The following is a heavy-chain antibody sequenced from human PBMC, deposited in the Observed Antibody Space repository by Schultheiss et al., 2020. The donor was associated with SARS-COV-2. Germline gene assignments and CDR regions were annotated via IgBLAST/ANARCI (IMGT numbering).Heavy chain of an antibody. CDR3: ARQGLSGWYYYYMDV. CDR2: IYTSGST. J-gene: IGHJ6*03. Sequence: SETLSLTCTVSGDSISSGDYYWSWIRQPAGKGLEWIGRIYTSGSTYYNPSLKSRVTISVDTSKNQFSLKLSSVTAADTAVYYCARQGLSGWYYYYMDVWGKGTTVTVSS. D-gene: IGHD3-10*01. CDR1: GDSISSGDYY. V-gene: IGHV4-61*02.